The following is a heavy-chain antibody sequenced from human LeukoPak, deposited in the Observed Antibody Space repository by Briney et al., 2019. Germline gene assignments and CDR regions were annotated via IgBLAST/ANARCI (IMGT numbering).Heavy chain of an antibody. Sequence: SETLSLTCTVSGGSISRYYWSWIRQPPGKGLEWIGYIYYSGRTNYNPSLKSRVTISVDTSKNQFSLKLRYVTAADTAVYYCARTLEGLWIVDYWGQGTLVTVSS. CDR2: IYYSGRT. J-gene: IGHJ4*02. V-gene: IGHV4-59*01. CDR3: ARTLEGLWIVDY. D-gene: IGHD3-10*01. CDR1: GGSISRYY.